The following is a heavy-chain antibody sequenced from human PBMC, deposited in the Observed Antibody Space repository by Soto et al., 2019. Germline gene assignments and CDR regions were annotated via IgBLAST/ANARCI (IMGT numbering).Heavy chain of an antibody. CDR1: GDSVTNYF. CDR2: MYHGGRT. CDR3: ARDPGYCTNGVCPIFDF. V-gene: IGHV4-59*02. D-gene: IGHD2-8*01. Sequence: PSETLSLSCTVSGDSVTNYFWSWMRQPPGKGLEWIGHMYHGGRTNYSPSLKSRVTMSLXXXXXXFXLXLXXXTAAXTAVYFCARDPGYCTNGVCPIFDFWGQGLLVTVS. J-gene: IGHJ4*02.